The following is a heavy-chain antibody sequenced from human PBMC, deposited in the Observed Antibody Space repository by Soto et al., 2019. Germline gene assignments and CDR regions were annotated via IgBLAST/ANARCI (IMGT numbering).Heavy chain of an antibody. V-gene: IGHV1-69*06. CDR1: GGTFNNYV. CDR2: IIPIFGTA. J-gene: IGHJ4*02. Sequence: ASVKVSCKASGGTFNNYVISWVRQAPGQGLEWMGSIIPIFGTANYAQNFQGRVTIAADKSTSTVNMELSSLRSEDTAVYYCVRTGCSGSYFDYWGQGTLVTVSS. CDR3: VRTGCSGSYFDY. D-gene: IGHD2-15*01.